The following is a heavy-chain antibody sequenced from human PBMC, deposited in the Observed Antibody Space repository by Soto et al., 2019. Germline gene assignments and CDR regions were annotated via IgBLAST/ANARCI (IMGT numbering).Heavy chain of an antibody. CDR2: IIPILDTA. CDR1: GGTFSTST. V-gene: IGHV1-69*08. J-gene: IGHJ4*02. Sequence: QVQLVQSGAEVKEPGSSVKVSCKASGGTFSTSTFTWVRQAPGQGLEWMGRIIPILDTADYAQKFQGSVTITADKSTSTAFMELSSLRFEDTGIYYCARDSPIGSVFSGYDAIDLWGQGTLVTVSP. CDR3: ARDSPIGSVFSGYDAIDL. D-gene: IGHD5-12*01.